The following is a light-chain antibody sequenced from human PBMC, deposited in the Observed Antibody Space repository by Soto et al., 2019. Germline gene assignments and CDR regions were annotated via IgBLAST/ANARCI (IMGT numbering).Light chain of an antibody. CDR2: NAS. Sequence: EIVMTQSPATLSVSPGERATLSCRASQTVSNNLAWYQQKPGRAPRLLIYNASARATGIPARFSGSGSGTEFTLAISRLQSEDFAVYYCQQYNNWPPYTFGQGTKLKIK. CDR3: QQYNNWPPYT. V-gene: IGKV3-15*01. J-gene: IGKJ2*01. CDR1: QTVSNN.